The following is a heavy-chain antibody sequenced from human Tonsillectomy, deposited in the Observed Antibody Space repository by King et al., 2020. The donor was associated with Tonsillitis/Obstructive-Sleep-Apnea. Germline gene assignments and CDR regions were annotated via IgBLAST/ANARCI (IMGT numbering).Heavy chain of an antibody. V-gene: IGHV3-23*04. D-gene: IGHD6-13*01. Sequence: VQLVESGGGLIQPGGSLRLSCAASGFTFSSYAMTWVRQAPGKGLEWVSTITASGGSTYYADSVKGRFTISRDNSKNTLYLQMNSLRAEDTAVYYCAKGIAAAGWECFDPWGRGTLVTVSS. CDR1: GFTFSSYA. CDR3: AKGIAAAGWECFDP. CDR2: ITASGGST. J-gene: IGHJ5*02.